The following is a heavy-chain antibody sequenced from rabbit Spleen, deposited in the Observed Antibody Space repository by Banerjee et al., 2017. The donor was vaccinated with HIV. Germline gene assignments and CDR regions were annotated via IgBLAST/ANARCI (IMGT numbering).Heavy chain of an antibody. J-gene: IGHJ6*01. CDR1: GVSFSDKDV. V-gene: IGHV1S45*01. D-gene: IGHD1-1*01. Sequence: EQLEESGGGLVKPEGSLTLTCKASGVSFSDKDVMCWVRQAPGKGLEWIACINIVTGKTVYASWAKGRFTVSKSSSTTVTLHTTSLTAAYATTYFCAGDAAPSITSYGMGLWGPGSLVTV. CDR2: INIVTGKT. CDR3: AGDAAPSITSYGMGL.